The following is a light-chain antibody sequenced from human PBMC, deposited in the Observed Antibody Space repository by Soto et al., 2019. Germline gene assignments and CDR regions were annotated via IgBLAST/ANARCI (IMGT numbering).Light chain of an antibody. CDR1: QSLLHSNGYNY. CDR2: LGS. J-gene: IGKJ3*01. Sequence: DIVMSQSPLSLPVTPGEPASISCRSSQSLLHSNGYNYLDWYLQKPGQSPQLLIYLGSNRASGVPDRFSGSGSGTDFTLNISRLEAEDVGVYYCLQTLQSPPFTFAPGTKVDI. V-gene: IGKV2-28*01. CDR3: LQTLQSPPFT.